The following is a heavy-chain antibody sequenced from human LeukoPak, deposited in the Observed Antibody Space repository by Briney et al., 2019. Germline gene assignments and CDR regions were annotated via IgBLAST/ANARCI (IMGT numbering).Heavy chain of an antibody. CDR1: GGSISSYY. CDR2: IYYSRSS. Sequence: SETLSLTCTVSGGSISSYYWSWIRQPPGKGLEWIGYIYYSRSSKYNPSLKSRVTISVDTSKNQFSLKLSSVTAADTAVYYCARGGGISHYYYYMDVWGKGTTVTISS. D-gene: IGHD6-13*01. J-gene: IGHJ6*03. CDR3: ARGGGISHYYYYMDV. V-gene: IGHV4-59*01.